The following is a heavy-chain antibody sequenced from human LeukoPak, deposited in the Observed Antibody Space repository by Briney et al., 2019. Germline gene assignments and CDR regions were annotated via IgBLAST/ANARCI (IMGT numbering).Heavy chain of an antibody. CDR2: IKQDGSEK. V-gene: IGHV3-7*01. Sequence: GGSLRLSCAASGFSLSNYWMNWVRQAPGKGLEWVANIKQDGSEKNYVDSVKGRFSISRDNAKNSLILQMNSLRVEDTAVYYCARAMGSKYGGSWGQGTLVTVSS. CDR3: ARAMGSKYGGS. D-gene: IGHD4-17*01. CDR1: GFSLSNYW. J-gene: IGHJ5*02.